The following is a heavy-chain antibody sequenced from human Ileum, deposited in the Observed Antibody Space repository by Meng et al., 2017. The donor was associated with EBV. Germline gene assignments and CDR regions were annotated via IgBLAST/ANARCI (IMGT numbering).Heavy chain of an antibody. CDR3: ARGERVRGVLAYFDN. CDR2: MYYAGTT. J-gene: IGHJ4*02. V-gene: IGHV4-39*07. CDR1: GVLISGSLYY. D-gene: IGHD3-10*01. Sequence: QAPMQGAGPGLVKPSETLSLTCTVSGVLISGSLYYWGWIRQPPGKGLEWIGSMYYAGTTYYNPSLKSRVTMSVDESTNQFSLKLSSVTAADTAVYYCARGERVRGVLAYFDNWGQGTLVTVSS.